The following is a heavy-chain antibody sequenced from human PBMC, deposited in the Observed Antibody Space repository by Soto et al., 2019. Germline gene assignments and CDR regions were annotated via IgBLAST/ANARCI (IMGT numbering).Heavy chain of an antibody. CDR2: IYHSGST. CDR3: AGGIAARPLGY. D-gene: IGHD6-6*01. CDR1: GGSISSGGYS. J-gene: IGHJ4*02. Sequence: QLQLQESGSGLVKPSQTLSLTCAVSGGSISSGGYSWSWIRQPPGKGLEWIGYIYHSGSTYYNPSLKSRVTISVDRSKNQFSLKLSSVIAADTAVYYCAGGIAARPLGYWGQGTLVTVSS. V-gene: IGHV4-30-2*01.